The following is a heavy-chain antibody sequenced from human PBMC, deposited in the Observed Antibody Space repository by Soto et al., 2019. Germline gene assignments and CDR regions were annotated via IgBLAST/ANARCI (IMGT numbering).Heavy chain of an antibody. CDR3: ARDTDSVIYSGAYFRN. D-gene: IGHD3-10*01. CDR2: IKLDGSEK. CDR1: GFTFSSYA. Sequence: GGSLRLSCTASGFTFSSYAMSWVRQAPGKGLEWVANIKLDGSEKYYADSVKGRFTISRDNAKRSLYLQMNSLRADDTAVYYCARDTDSVIYSGAYFRNWGQGTLVTVSS. V-gene: IGHV3-7*01. J-gene: IGHJ4*02.